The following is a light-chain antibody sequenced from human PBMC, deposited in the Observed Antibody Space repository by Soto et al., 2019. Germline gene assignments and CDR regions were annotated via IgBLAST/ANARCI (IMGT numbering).Light chain of an antibody. V-gene: IGLV1-44*01. Sequence: QSVLTQPPSASGTPGQRVTISCSGSSSNIGSNTVHWYQQLPGTAPKLLIYSHNQRPSGVPDRFSVSKSGTSASLAISGLQSEDEADYYCATWDDSLDGYVFGTGTKLTVL. CDR3: ATWDDSLDGYV. J-gene: IGLJ1*01. CDR2: SHN. CDR1: SSNIGSNT.